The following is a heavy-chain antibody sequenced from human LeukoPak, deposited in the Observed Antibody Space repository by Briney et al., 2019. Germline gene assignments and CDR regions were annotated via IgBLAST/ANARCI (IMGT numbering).Heavy chain of an antibody. Sequence: AGSLRLSCAASAPTFSSYSMNWVRQAPGKGLEWVSSISSSSSYIYYADSVKGRFTISRDNAKNSLYLQMNSLRAEDTAVYYCARSRGSYDSRGDYWGQGTLVTVSS. CDR3: ARSRGSYDSRGDY. V-gene: IGHV3-21*01. CDR2: ISSSSSYI. J-gene: IGHJ4*02. CDR1: APTFSSYS. D-gene: IGHD3-22*01.